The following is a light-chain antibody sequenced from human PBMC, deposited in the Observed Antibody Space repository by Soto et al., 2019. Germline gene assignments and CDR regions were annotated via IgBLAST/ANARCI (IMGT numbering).Light chain of an antibody. V-gene: IGLV1-44*01. CDR2: SNN. Sequence: QSALTQPPSASGTPGQRVTISCSGSSSNIGSNTVNWYQQLPGTAPKLLIYSNNQRPSGVPDRFSGSKSGTSASLAISGPQSEDEADYYCAAWDDSLNGYVFGTGTKLTVL. J-gene: IGLJ1*01. CDR3: AAWDDSLNGYV. CDR1: SSNIGSNT.